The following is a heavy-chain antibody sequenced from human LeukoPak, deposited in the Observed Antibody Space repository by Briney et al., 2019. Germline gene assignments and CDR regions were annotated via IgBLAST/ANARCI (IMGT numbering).Heavy chain of an antibody. CDR3: ARGGQLWFNYYYYMDV. D-gene: IGHD3-16*02. CDR1: GGSISSGSYY. V-gene: IGHV4-61*02. J-gene: IGHJ6*03. Sequence: SETLSLTCTVSGGSISSGSYYWSWIRQPAGKGLEWIGRIYTSGSTNYNPSLKSRVTISVDTSKNQFSLKLSSVTAADTAVYYCARGGQLWFNYYYYMDVWGKGTTVTVSS. CDR2: IYTSGST.